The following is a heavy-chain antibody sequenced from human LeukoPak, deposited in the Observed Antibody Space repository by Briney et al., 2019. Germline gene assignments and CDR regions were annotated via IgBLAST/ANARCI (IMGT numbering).Heavy chain of an antibody. Sequence: SQTLSLTCTVSGAFISSGGFYWSWLRQPPGKGLEWIGYIYHSGKAYYNPSLESRVTISVDRSKNHFSLNLNSVTAADTAVYYCARVQSSSRKGAFDIWGQGTMVTVSS. CDR3: ARVQSSSRKGAFDI. V-gene: IGHV4-30-2*01. CDR1: GAFISSGGFY. D-gene: IGHD6-13*01. J-gene: IGHJ3*02. CDR2: IYHSGKA.